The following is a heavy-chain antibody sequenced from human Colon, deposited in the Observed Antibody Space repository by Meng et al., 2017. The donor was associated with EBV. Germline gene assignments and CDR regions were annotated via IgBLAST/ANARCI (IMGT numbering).Heavy chain of an antibody. J-gene: IGHJ4*02. CDR1: GGSISSGGYY. CDR2: IYYSGST. Sequence: QVQLQESGPGLGXPXXXXXFTXTXSGGSISSGGYYWSWIRQHPGKGLEWIGYIYYSGSTYYNPSLKSRVTISVDTSKNQFSLRLTSVTAADTAVYYCAREAQSRVDTSHFDYWGQGTLVTVSS. V-gene: IGHV4-31*03. D-gene: IGHD2-2*02. CDR3: AREAQSRVDTSHFDY.